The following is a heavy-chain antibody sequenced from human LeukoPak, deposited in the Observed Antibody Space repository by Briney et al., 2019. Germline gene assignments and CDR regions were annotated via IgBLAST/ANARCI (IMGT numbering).Heavy chain of an antibody. D-gene: IGHD3-10*01. CDR1: GFTFSSYW. J-gene: IGHJ5*02. Sequence: GGSLRLSCAASGFTFSSYWMHWVRHAPGKGLVWVSRINSDGSSTSYADSVKGRFTISRDNAKNTLYLQMNSLRAEDTAVYYCARGPSSPYYYGSGSYSPNWFDPWGQGTLVTVSS. CDR2: INSDGSST. CDR3: ARGPSSPYYYGSGSYSPNWFDP. V-gene: IGHV3-74*01.